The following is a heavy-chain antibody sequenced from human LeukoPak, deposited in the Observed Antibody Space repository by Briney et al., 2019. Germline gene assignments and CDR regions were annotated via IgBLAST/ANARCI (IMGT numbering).Heavy chain of an antibody. Sequence: SETPSLTCNVSGVSISTHYWSWIRQSPGKGLEWIGFIYHSGTTNYNPSLKSRVTISIDTSKNEFSLKLTSVTAADTAVYFCAREANYYGSGSYFEGTFDYWGQGSLVTVSS. CDR3: AREANYYGSGSYFEGTFDY. J-gene: IGHJ4*02. CDR2: IYHSGTT. V-gene: IGHV4-59*11. CDR1: GVSISTHY. D-gene: IGHD3-10*01.